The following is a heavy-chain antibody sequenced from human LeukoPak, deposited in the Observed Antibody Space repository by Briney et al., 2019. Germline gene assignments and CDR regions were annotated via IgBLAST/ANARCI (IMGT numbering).Heavy chain of an antibody. CDR2: IYTSGST. J-gene: IGHJ3*02. V-gene: IGHV4-4*07. CDR1: GGSISSYY. Sequence: SETLSLTCTVSGGSISSYYWSWIRQPAGKGLEWIGRIYTSGSTNYNPSLKSRVTMSVDTSKNQFSLKLSSVTAADTAVYYCARDAYYYDSSGYTPLNAFDIWGQGTMVTVSS. D-gene: IGHD3-22*01. CDR3: ARDAYYYDSSGYTPLNAFDI.